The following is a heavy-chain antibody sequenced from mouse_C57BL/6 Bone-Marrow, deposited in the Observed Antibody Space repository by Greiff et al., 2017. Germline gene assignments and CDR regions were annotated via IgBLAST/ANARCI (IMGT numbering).Heavy chain of an antibody. J-gene: IGHJ3*01. D-gene: IGHD2-4*01. CDR3: ARHGYDYAWFAY. CDR2: LSSGGSYT. Sequence: EVKLMESGGDLVKPGGSLKLSCAASGFTFSSYGMSWVRQTPDKRLEWVATLSSGGSYTYYPDSVKGRFTISRDNAKNTLYLQMSSLKSEDTAMYYCARHGYDYAWFAYWGQGTLVTVSA. CDR1: GFTFSSYG. V-gene: IGHV5-6*01.